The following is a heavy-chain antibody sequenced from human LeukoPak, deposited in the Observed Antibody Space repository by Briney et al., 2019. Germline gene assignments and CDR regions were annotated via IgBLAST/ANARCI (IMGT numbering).Heavy chain of an antibody. Sequence: PSETLSLTCPVYGGSFSGYYWSWIRQPPGKGLEWLGEINHSGSTNYNPSLKSRVTISVDTSKNQFSLKLSSVTAADTAVYYCARGNLKQWLVPNYFDYGGQGTLVTVSS. V-gene: IGHV4-34*01. D-gene: IGHD6-19*01. CDR3: ARGNLKQWLVPNYFDY. J-gene: IGHJ4*02. CDR2: INHSGST. CDR1: GGSFSGYY.